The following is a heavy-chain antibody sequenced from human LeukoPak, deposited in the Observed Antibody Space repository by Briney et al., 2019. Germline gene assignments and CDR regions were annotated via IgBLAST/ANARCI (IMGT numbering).Heavy chain of an antibody. CDR3: ARDLAYYYDRNYD. Sequence: GGSLRLSCAASGFTFSIYSMNWVRQAPGKGLEWVSSVDSSSYNIYYADSVKGRFTISRDNAQSSVFLQMNSLRAEDTAVYYCARDLAYYYDRNYDWGQGTLVTVSS. V-gene: IGHV3-21*01. J-gene: IGHJ4*02. CDR2: VDSSSYNI. D-gene: IGHD3-22*01. CDR1: GFTFSIYS.